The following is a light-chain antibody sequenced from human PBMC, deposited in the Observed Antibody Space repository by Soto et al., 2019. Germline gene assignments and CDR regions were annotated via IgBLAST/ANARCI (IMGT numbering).Light chain of an antibody. V-gene: IGLV2-11*01. J-gene: IGLJ3*02. CDR2: DVS. CDR1: SSDVGAYNY. CDR3: CSYAGSYTLWV. Sequence: QSVLTQPRSVSGSPGQSVTISCTGTSSDVGAYNYVSWYQQHPGKAPKLIIYDVSKRPSGVPDRFSGSKSGNTASLTISGLQADDEADYYCCSYAGSYTLWVFGGGIKLTVL.